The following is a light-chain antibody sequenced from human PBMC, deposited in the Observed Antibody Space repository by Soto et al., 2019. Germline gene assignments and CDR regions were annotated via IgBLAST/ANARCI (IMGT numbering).Light chain of an antibody. CDR2: EVS. CDR3: SSYTSTSTRL. Sequence: QSVLTQPASVSGSPGQSITISCTGTSNDVGGYNYVSWYQQHPGNAPKLMIYEVSNRPSGVSNRFSGSKSGNTASLTISGLQAEDEADYYCSSYTSTSTRLFGTGTKVTVL. V-gene: IGLV2-14*01. J-gene: IGLJ1*01. CDR1: SNDVGGYNY.